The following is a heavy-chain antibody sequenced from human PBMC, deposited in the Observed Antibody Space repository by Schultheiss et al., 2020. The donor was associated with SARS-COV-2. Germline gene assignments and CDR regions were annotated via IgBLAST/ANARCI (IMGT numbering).Heavy chain of an antibody. CDR2: ISGSGGST. Sequence: GESLKISCAASGFTFSSYAISWVRQAPGKGLEWVSAISGSGGSTYYADSVKGRFTISRDNSKNTLYLQMNSLRAEDTAVYYCAKDPGGSGWYDYWGQGTLVTVSS. CDR3: AKDPGGSGWYDY. J-gene: IGHJ4*02. D-gene: IGHD6-19*01. V-gene: IGHV3-23*01. CDR1: GFTFSSYA.